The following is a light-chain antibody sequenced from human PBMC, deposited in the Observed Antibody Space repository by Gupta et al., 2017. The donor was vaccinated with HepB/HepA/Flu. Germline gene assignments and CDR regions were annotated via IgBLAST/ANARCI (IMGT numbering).Light chain of an antibody. CDR1: GSNIETNY. J-gene: IGLJ3*02. Sequence: QSVLTHPPFASGTPGQTVTISCSGSGSNIETNYVYWYQQHPGAAPKLLMYRNNMRRPGVPERCSAAKYGTTAALAISGLLAEDEADYYGATWDDSRSGWVFGGGTKLTVL. CDR2: RNN. CDR3: ATWDDSRSGWV. V-gene: IGLV1-47*01.